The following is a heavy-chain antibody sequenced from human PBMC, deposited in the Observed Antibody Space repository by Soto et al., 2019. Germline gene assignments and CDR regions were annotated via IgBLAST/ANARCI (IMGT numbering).Heavy chain of an antibody. D-gene: IGHD3-10*01. Sequence: SETLSLTGTVSGGGVSSDSDYWSWIRQPPGQGLEWIGCIYYRGSPNYTPPLRSRLTMSVDTSTNQASLKMTSVTAADTAVDYRASVRLVSRYYGLYVSGRGTTFSV. J-gene: IGHJ6*02. CDR1: GGGVSSDSDY. CDR3: ASVRLVSRYYGLYV. V-gene: IGHV4-61*01. CDR2: IYYRGSP.